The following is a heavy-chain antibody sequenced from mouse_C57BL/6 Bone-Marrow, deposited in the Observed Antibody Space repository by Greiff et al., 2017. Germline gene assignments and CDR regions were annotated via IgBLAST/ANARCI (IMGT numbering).Heavy chain of an antibody. D-gene: IGHD2-12*01. CDR1: GFNIKDDY. Sequence: VQLQQSGAELVRPGASVKLSCTASGFNIKDDYMHWVKQRPEQGLEWIGWIDPENGDTEYASKFQGKATITVDTSSNTAYLQLSSLTSEDTAVYYCTTVLYPYYFDYWGQGTTLTVSS. CDR3: TTVLYPYYFDY. V-gene: IGHV14-4*01. J-gene: IGHJ2*01. CDR2: IDPENGDT.